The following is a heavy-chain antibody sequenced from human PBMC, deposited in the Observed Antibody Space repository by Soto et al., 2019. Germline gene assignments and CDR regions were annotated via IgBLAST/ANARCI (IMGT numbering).Heavy chain of an antibody. V-gene: IGHV4-59*01. D-gene: IGHD2-15*01. CDR2: IYYSGTT. CDR1: GGSINSYY. CDR3: ARRYCSGGSCYSGFDY. Sequence: PSETLSLTCTVSGGSINSYYWSWIRQPPGKGLEWIGYIYYSGTTNYHPSLKSRVTISVDTSKNQFSLKLSSVTAADTAVYYCARRYCSGGSCYSGFDYWGQGTLVTVSS. J-gene: IGHJ4*02.